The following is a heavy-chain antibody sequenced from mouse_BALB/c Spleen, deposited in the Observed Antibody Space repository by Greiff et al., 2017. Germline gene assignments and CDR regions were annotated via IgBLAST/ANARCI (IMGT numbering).Heavy chain of an antibody. CDR2: IWGDGST. D-gene: IGHD1-1*01. CDR3: ARYYYGSEFYYFDY. Sequence: VKLMESGPGLVAPSQSLSITCTVSGFSLTGYGVNWVRQPPGKGLEWLGMIWGDGSTDYNSSLKSRLSISKDNSKSQVFLKMNSLQTDDTARYYCARYYYGSEFYYFDYWGQGTTLTVSS. V-gene: IGHV2-6-7*01. J-gene: IGHJ2*01. CDR1: GFSLTGYG.